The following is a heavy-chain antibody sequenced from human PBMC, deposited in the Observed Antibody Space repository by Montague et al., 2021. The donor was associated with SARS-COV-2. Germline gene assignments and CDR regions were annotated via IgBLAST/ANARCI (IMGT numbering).Heavy chain of an antibody. D-gene: IGHD6-13*01. CDR3: ASSWLYYYYMDV. CDR2: IYYSGST. V-gene: IGHV4-39*01. J-gene: IGHJ6*03. Sequence: SETLSLTRTVSGGSISSSSYEWGWIRQPPGKGLEWIGSIYYSGSTYYNPSLKSRVTISVDTSKNQFSLKLSSVTAADTAVYYCASSWLYYYYMDVWGKGTTVTVSS. CDR1: GGSISSSSYE.